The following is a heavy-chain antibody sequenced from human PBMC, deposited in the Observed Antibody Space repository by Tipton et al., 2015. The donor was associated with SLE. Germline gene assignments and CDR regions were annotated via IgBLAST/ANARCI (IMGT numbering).Heavy chain of an antibody. D-gene: IGHD4-17*01. J-gene: IGHJ4*02. V-gene: IGHV4-61*02. CDR2: VYTSGST. Sequence: TLSLTCSVSGASLTSGSYYWTWIRQPAGKGLQWIGRVYTSGSTNYSPSLKSRVTISIDTSRNQFSLRLNSVTAADTAVYYCARQGSGEPFDYWGQGILVTVSA. CDR1: GASLTSGSYY. CDR3: ARQGSGEPFDY.